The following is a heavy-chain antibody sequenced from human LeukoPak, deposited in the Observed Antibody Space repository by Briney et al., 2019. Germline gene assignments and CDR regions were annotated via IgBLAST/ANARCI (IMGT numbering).Heavy chain of an antibody. CDR2: INPNSGGT. CDR1: GYTFTGYY. CDR3: ARDRGLRPYDSSGYYYGMDV. V-gene: IGHV1-2*02. D-gene: IGHD3-22*01. J-gene: IGHJ6*02. Sequence: ASVTVSCKASGYTFTGYYMHWVRQAPGQGLEWMGWINPNSGGTNYAQKFQGRVTMTRDTSISTACMELSRLRSDDTAVYYCARDRGLRPYDSSGYYYGMDVWGQGTTVTVSS.